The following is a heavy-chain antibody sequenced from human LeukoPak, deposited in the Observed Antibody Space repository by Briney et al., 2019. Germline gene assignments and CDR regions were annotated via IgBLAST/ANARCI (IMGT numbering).Heavy chain of an antibody. CDR2: INSDGSST. V-gene: IGHV3-74*01. CDR3: AKDLFRSSGWFLGPFDY. Sequence: PGGSLRLSYAASGFTFSSYWMHWVRQAPGKGLVWVSRINSDGSSTSYADSVKGRFTISRDNSKNTLYLQMNSLRAEDTAVYYCAKDLFRSSGWFLGPFDYWGQGTLVTVSS. D-gene: IGHD6-19*01. J-gene: IGHJ4*02. CDR1: GFTFSSYW.